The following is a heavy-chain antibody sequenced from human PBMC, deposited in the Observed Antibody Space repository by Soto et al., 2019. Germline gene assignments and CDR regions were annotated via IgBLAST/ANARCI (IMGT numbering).Heavy chain of an antibody. CDR2: INHSGST. V-gene: IGHV4-34*01. CDR1: GGSFSGYY. J-gene: IGHJ4*02. Sequence: SQTPSLTCAVYGGSFSGYYWSWIRQPPGKGLEWIGEINHSGSTNYNPSLKSRVTISVDTSKNQFSLKLSSVTAADTAVYYCARPNYDSSGYYFDYWGQGTLVTVSS. D-gene: IGHD3-22*01. CDR3: ARPNYDSSGYYFDY.